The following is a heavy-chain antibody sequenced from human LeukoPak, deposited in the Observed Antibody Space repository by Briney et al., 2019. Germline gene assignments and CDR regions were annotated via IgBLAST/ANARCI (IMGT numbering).Heavy chain of an antibody. J-gene: IGHJ1*01. CDR1: GFTFSAYW. CDR2: IKGDGSEK. CDR3: ARAPGYYYDSSGYYPFQH. Sequence: PGGSLRLSCAASGFTFSAYWMSWVRQAPGKGLEWVANIKGDGSEKYYVDSVKGRFTISRDNAKNSVYLQMNSLRAEDTAVYYCARAPGYYYDSSGYYPFQHWGQGTLVTVSS. D-gene: IGHD3-22*01. V-gene: IGHV3-7*01.